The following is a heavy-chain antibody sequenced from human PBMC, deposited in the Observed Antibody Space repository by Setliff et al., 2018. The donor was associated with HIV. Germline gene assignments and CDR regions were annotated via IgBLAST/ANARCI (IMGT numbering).Heavy chain of an antibody. J-gene: IGHJ6*03. CDR3: ARHPSTRIYQYYYIDV. CDR2: LYVSGDT. Sequence: ASETLSLTCYVTDDPISSYYWSWVRQPAGKGLEWIGRLYVSGDTNYNPSLKSRVTISVDTSRNQFSLKLSSVTAADTGVYYCARHPSTRIYQYYYIDVWGKGTTVTVSS. CDR1: DDPISSYY. D-gene: IGHD1-26*01. V-gene: IGHV4-4*07.